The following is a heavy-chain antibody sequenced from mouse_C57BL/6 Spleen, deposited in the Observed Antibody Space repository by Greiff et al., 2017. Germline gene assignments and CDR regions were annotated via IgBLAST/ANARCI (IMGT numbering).Heavy chain of an antibody. CDR2: IHPNSGST. J-gene: IGHJ1*03. D-gene: IGHD2-3*01. V-gene: IGHV1-64*01. Sequence: VQLQQPGAELVKPGASVKLSCKASGYTFTSYWLHWVKQRPGQGLEWIGMIHPNSGSTNYNEKFKSKATLTVDKSSSTAYMQLSSLTSEDSAVYYCAREGDGYFYWYFDVWGTGTTVTVSS. CDR3: AREGDGYFYWYFDV. CDR1: GYTFTSYW.